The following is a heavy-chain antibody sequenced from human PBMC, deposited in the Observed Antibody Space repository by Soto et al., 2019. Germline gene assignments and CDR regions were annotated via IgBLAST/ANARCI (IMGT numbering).Heavy chain of an antibody. V-gene: IGHV3-23*01. CDR1: GFIFSNFA. Sequence: EEQLLESGGGLAHPGGSLRVSCTASGFIFSNFAMSWVRQAPGKGLERVSAISGSGGSTYYADFVKGRFTISRDNAKNTLYLQMSSLRAEDTAVYYCTKDRAPSDVWGQGTTVTVSS. J-gene: IGHJ6*02. CDR2: ISGSGGST. CDR3: TKDRAPSDV.